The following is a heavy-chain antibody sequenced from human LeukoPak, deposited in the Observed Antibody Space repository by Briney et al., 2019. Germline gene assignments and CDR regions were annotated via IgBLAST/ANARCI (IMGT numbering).Heavy chain of an antibody. J-gene: IGHJ4*02. D-gene: IGHD2-15*01. CDR1: GFTISSYW. V-gene: IGHV3-7*03. Sequence: GGSLRLSCAASGFTISSYWMSWVRQAPGKGLEWVANIKQDGSERYYVDSVKGRFTISRDNAKNSLYLQMNSLRAEDTAVYYCARSQVVVASYYFDYWGQGTPVTVSS. CDR3: ARSQVVVASYYFDY. CDR2: IKQDGSER.